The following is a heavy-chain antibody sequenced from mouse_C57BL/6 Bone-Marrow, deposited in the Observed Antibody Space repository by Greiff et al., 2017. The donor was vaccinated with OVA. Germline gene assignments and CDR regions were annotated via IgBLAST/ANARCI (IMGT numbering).Heavy chain of an antibody. D-gene: IGHD3-2*02. J-gene: IGHJ3*01. Sequence: QVQLQQPGAELVMPGASVKLSCKASGYTFTSYWMHWVKQRPGQGLEWIGEIDPSDSYTNYNQQFKGKSTLTVDKSSSTAYMQLSSLTSEDSSVYYCARETAQATAWFANWGQGTLVTVSA. V-gene: IGHV1-69*01. CDR2: IDPSDSYT. CDR1: GYTFTSYW. CDR3: ARETAQATAWFAN.